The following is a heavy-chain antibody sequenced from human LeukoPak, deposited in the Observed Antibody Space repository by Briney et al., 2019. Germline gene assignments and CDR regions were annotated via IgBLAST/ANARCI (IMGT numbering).Heavy chain of an antibody. Sequence: GGSLRLSCAASGLTLSGYWMHWVRQAPGKGLVWVSRINGDASSTSYADSVKGRFTISRDNDKSTLYLQMNSLRVEDTAVYYCARARGNTYGYFEYWGQGTLVTVSS. CDR2: INGDASST. CDR3: ARARGNTYGYFEY. D-gene: IGHD5-18*01. J-gene: IGHJ4*02. CDR1: GLTLSGYW. V-gene: IGHV3-74*01.